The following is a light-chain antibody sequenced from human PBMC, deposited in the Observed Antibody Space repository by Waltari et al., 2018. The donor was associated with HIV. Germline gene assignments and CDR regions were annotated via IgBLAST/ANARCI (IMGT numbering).Light chain of an antibody. V-gene: IGKV1-5*03. Sequence: DIEMTQSPSTLPATLGGRVTIVCRASQNVGNWLAWYQQKPGKAPNLLISKASILESGVSSNRSGRGSGTYFTLTINGLQPDDFATYFCQQYSSHPVTFGQGTKLEVK. J-gene: IGKJ2*01. CDR3: QQYSSHPVT. CDR2: KAS. CDR1: QNVGNW.